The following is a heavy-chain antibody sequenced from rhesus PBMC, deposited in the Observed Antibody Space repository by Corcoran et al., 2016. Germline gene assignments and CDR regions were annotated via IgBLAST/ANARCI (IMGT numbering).Heavy chain of an antibody. CDR1: GYSISSGYG. Sequence: QVQLQESGPGLVKPSETLSLTCAVSGYSISSGYGWSWIRQPPGKGLEWIGYFSGSSGSTNYNPSLKCRVTISKDTSKTQFSLKLSSVTAADTAVYYCAGRIVGATLDYWGQGVLVTVSS. D-gene: IGHD1-44*02. CDR3: AGRIVGATLDY. CDR2: FSGSSGST. V-gene: IGHV4-127*01. J-gene: IGHJ4*01.